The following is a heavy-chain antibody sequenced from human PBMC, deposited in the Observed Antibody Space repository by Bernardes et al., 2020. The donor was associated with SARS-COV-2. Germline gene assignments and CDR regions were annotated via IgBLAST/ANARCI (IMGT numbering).Heavy chain of an antibody. CDR2: LSGSGDST. D-gene: IGHD4-17*01. J-gene: IGHJ4*02. CDR1: GFTFSSCA. V-gene: IGHV3-23*01. CDR3: VKDREGQYGDNVFDS. Sequence: GGSLRLSCAASGFTFSSCAMNWVRQAPGKGLEWVSLLSGSGDSTYYADSVKGRFTISRDSSKNTLYLQMNSLRAGDTALYYCVKDREGQYGDNVFDSWGQGTLVTVSS.